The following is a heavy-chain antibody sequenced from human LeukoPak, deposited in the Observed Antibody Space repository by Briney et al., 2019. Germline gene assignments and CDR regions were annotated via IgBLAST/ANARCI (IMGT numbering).Heavy chain of an antibody. CDR1: GGSISSYY. CDR3: ASSVSGGELDY. V-gene: IGHV4-59*01. CDR2: IYYSGST. Sequence: SETLSLTCTVSGGSISSYYWSWIRQPPGKGLEWIGYIYYSGSTNCNPSLKSRVTISVDTSKNQFSLKLSSVTAADTAVYYCASSVSGGELDYWGQGTLVTVSS. J-gene: IGHJ4*02. D-gene: IGHD3-16*01.